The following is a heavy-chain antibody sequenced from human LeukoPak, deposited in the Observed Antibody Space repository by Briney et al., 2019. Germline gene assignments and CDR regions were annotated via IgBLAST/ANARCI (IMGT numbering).Heavy chain of an antibody. D-gene: IGHD5-18*01. J-gene: IGHJ4*02. CDR2: IWYDGSNK. Sequence: GRSLRLSCAASGFTFSSYGMHWVRQAPGKGLEWVAVIWYDGSNKYYADSVKGRFTISRDNSKNTLYLQMNSLRAEDTAVYYCARGGYSYGQEGYYFDYWGQGTLVTVSS. CDR3: ARGGYSYGQEGYYFDY. CDR1: GFTFSSYG. V-gene: IGHV3-33*01.